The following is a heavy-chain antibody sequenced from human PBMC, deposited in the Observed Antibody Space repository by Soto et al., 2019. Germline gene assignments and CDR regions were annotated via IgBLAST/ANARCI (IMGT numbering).Heavy chain of an antibody. V-gene: IGHV3-30*18. CDR1: GFTFSSYG. CDR2: ISYDGSNK. D-gene: IGHD6-19*01. Sequence: GGSLRLSCAASGFTFSSYGMHWVRQAPGKGLEWVAVISYDGSNKYYADSVKGRFTISRDNSKNTLYLQMNSLRAEDTAVYYCGKLSGPVAGTAVWDYWGQGTLVTVSS. CDR3: GKLSGPVAGTAVWDY. J-gene: IGHJ4*02.